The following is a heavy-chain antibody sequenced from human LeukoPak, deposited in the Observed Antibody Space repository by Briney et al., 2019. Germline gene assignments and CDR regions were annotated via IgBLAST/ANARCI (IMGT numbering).Heavy chain of an antibody. Sequence: GASVKVSCKASGYTFTSYYMHWVRQAPGQGLEWMGIINPSGGSTSYAQKFQGRVTMTRDTSTSTVYMELSSLRSEDTAVYYCARSFIRGYYYGSGSQKYFDYWGQGTLVTVSS. CDR2: INPSGGST. CDR3: ARSFIRGYYYGSGSQKYFDY. V-gene: IGHV1-46*01. CDR1: GYTFTSYY. D-gene: IGHD3-10*01. J-gene: IGHJ4*02.